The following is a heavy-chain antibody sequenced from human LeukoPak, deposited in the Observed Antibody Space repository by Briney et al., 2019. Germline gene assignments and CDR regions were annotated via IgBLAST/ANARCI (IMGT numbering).Heavy chain of an antibody. J-gene: IGHJ5*02. V-gene: IGHV4-39*07. CDR2: IYYSGST. Sequence: SETLSLTCTVSGGSISSSSYYWGWIRQPPGKGLEWIGCIYYSGSTYYNPSLKSRVTISVDTSKNQFSLKLSSVTAADTAVYYCAKGGPEASAGLSWFDPWGQGTLVTVSS. D-gene: IGHD1-14*01. CDR1: GGSISSSSYY. CDR3: AKGGPEASAGLSWFDP.